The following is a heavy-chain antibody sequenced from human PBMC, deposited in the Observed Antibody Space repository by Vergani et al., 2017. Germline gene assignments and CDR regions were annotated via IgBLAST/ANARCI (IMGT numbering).Heavy chain of an antibody. CDR3: ARVLLTGYYSSRAYGMDV. J-gene: IGHJ6*02. D-gene: IGHD3-9*01. CDR1: GGSISSSNW. Sequence: QVQLQESGPGLVKPPGTLSLTCAVSGGSISSSNWWSWVRQPPGKGLEWIGEIYHSGSTNYNPSLKSRVTISVDKSKNQFSLKLSSVTAADTAVYYCARVLLTGYYSSRAYGMDVWGQGTTVTVSS. V-gene: IGHV4-4*03. CDR2: IYHSGST.